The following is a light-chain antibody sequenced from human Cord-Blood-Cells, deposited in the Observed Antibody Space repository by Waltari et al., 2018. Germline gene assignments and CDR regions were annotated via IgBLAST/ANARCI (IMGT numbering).Light chain of an antibody. CDR2: AAS. CDR3: QQSYSTPYT. V-gene: IGKV1-39*01. J-gene: IGKJ2*01. CDR1: QSISSY. Sequence: DSQITQSPSSLSASVVDRVPITCRARQSISSYINWYQQKPGKAPKLLIYAASSLQSGVPSRFSGSGSGTDFTLTISSLQPEDFATYYCQQSYSTPYTFGQGTKLEIK.